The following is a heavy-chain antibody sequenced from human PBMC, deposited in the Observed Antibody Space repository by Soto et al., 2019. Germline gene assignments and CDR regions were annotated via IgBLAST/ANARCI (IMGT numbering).Heavy chain of an antibody. CDR3: ALKGSYIDY. D-gene: IGHD3-10*01. CDR1: GFTFSSYG. Sequence: GGSLRLSCAASGFTFSSYGMHWVRQAPGKGLEWVSTITASDASTYYGDSVKGRFTISRDNSKNTLYLQTNSLRAEDTAVYYCALKGSYIDYWGQGTPVTVSS. J-gene: IGHJ4*02. V-gene: IGHV3-23*01. CDR2: ITASDAST.